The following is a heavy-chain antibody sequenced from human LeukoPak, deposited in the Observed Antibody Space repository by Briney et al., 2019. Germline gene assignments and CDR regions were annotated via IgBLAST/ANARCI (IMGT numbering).Heavy chain of an antibody. CDR1: VDSFSRGGYY. V-gene: IGHV4-30-4*01. Sequence: SQTLSLPCTVSVDSFSRGGYYWNWICLPPGKGLEWIGYFSYYGRLYLNPSLQSQVSISFDTSKNQFSLKLPYVTAADTAVYYGATPYYYAGSGMNGFEYWGQGTTVTVSS. D-gene: IGHD3-22*01. CDR3: ATPYYYAGSGMNGFEY. CDR2: FSYYGRL. J-gene: IGHJ4*02.